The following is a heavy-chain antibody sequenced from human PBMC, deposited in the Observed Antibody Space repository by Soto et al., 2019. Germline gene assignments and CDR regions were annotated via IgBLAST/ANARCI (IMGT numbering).Heavy chain of an antibody. D-gene: IGHD3-9*01. V-gene: IGHV1-18*01. Sequence: VASVKVSCKASGYTFTSYGISWVRQAPGQGLEWMGWISAYNGNTNYAQKLQGRVTMTTDTSTSTAYMELRSLRSDDTAVYYCARDRMPYDTTDAFDIWGQGTMVTGSS. CDR3: ARDRMPYDTTDAFDI. CDR2: ISAYNGNT. CDR1: GYTFTSYG. J-gene: IGHJ3*02.